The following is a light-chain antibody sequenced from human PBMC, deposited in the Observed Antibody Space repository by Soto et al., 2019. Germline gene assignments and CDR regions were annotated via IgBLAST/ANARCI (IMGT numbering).Light chain of an antibody. J-gene: IGLJ2*01. V-gene: IGLV3-1*01. CDR1: KLGDKY. Sequence: SYELTQSPSVSVSPGQTATITCSGDKLGDKYAYWYQQKPCQSPVVVIYEDTKRPSGIPERFSGSNSGNTATLTISGTQAMDEADYYCQAWDSSSVVFGGGTQLTVL. CDR2: EDT. CDR3: QAWDSSSVV.